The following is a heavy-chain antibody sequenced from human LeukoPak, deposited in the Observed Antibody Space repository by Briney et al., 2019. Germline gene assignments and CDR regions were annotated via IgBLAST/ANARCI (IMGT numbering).Heavy chain of an antibody. D-gene: IGHD6-6*01. CDR3: ARWGHSSSSSGHFDY. V-gene: IGHV6-1*01. J-gene: IGHJ4*02. Sequence: SQTLSFTCAISGDTVSSNSAAWNWIRQSPSRGLERLGRTYYRSKWYNDYAVSVKSRITINPDTSKNQFSLQLNSVTPEDTAVYYCARWGHSSSSSGHFDYWGQGTLVTVSS. CDR1: GDTVSSNSAA. CDR2: TYYRSKWYN.